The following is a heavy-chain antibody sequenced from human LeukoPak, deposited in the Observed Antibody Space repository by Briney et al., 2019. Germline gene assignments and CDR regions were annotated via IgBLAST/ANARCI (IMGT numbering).Heavy chain of an antibody. J-gene: IGHJ4*02. Sequence: GGSLRLSCAASGFTFSSYAMSWVRQAPGKGLEWLSGISGSGGRTYYADSVKGRFTISRDNSKNTLYLQMNSLRAEDTAVYYCAKTGVAVAGTFEDPYLDYWGQGTLVTVSS. V-gene: IGHV3-23*01. CDR1: GFTFSSYA. CDR2: ISGSGGRT. D-gene: IGHD6-19*01. CDR3: AKTGVAVAGTFEDPYLDY.